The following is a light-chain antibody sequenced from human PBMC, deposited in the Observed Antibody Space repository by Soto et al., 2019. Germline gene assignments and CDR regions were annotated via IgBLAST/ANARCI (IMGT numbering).Light chain of an antibody. CDR2: EVT. J-gene: IGLJ1*01. CDR1: SSDVGRYNF. V-gene: IGLV2-8*01. Sequence: QSVLTQPPSASGSPGQSVTISCTGTSSDVGRYNFVPWYQQHPGKAPQLIIYEVTKRPSGVPERFSGSKSGNTASLTVSGLQAEDEADYYCSSYAATNNYVFGSGTKLTVL. CDR3: SSYAATNNYV.